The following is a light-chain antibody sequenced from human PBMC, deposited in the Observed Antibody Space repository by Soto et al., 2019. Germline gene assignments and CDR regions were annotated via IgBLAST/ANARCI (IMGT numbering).Light chain of an antibody. CDR1: QSVSSNY. CDR3: QQYGSSPTWT. Sequence: EIVLTQSPATLSLSPGERATLSCRTSQSVSSNYLAWYQQKPGQAPRLLIYGVSTRATGIPDRFSASGSGTDFTLTISRLEPEDSAVYYCQQYGSSPTWTFGQGTKVEIK. J-gene: IGKJ1*01. CDR2: GVS. V-gene: IGKV3-20*01.